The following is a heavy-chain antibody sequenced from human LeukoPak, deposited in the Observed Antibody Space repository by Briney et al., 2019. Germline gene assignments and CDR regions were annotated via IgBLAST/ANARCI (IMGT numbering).Heavy chain of an antibody. CDR3: ARYCSSTSCYQYCQQ. D-gene: IGHD2-2*01. V-gene: IGHV4-4*07. J-gene: IGHJ1*01. CDR2: IYTGGST. Sequence: SETLSLTCTVSGVSISSYYWGWIRQPAGKGLEWIWHIYTGGSTNYNPSLRSRVTMSVDTPKNHFSLKLSSVTAADTAVHYCARYCSSTSCYQYCQQWDKGTLVSVSS. CDR1: GVSISSYY.